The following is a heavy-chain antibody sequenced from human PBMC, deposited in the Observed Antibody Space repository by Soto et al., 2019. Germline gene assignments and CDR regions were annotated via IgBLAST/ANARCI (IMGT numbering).Heavy chain of an antibody. J-gene: IGHJ6*02. CDR1: GYTFTDYW. Sequence: PGESLKISCKGSGYTFTDYWIGWVRQLPGKGLEWMGIIYPGDYDIRYSPSFQGHVTITVDKSTSPAYLQWNTLKASDTAMYYCTRKLSNVGYYYYAMDVWGQGTPVTVSS. V-gene: IGHV5-51*01. D-gene: IGHD4-4*01. CDR2: IYPGDYDI. CDR3: TRKLSNVGYYYYAMDV.